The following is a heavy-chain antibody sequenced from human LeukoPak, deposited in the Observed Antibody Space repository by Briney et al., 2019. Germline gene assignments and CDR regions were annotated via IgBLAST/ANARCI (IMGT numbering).Heavy chain of an antibody. CDR2: INHSGST. Sequence: SETLSLTCAVYGGSFGGYYWSWIRQPPGKGLEWIGEINHSGSTNYNPSLKSRVTISVDTSKNQFSLKLSPVTAADTAVYYCAVGTSGWTGFSNWLDPWGQGTLVTVSS. V-gene: IGHV4-34*01. D-gene: IGHD6-19*01. CDR3: AVGTSGWTGFSNWLDP. CDR1: GGSFGGYY. J-gene: IGHJ5*02.